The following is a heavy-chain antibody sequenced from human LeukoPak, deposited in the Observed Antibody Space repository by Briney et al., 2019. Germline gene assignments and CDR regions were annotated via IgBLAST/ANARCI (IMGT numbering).Heavy chain of an antibody. CDR2: ISSSSSYI. Sequence: GGSLRLSCAASEFTFSSYSMNWVRQAPGKGLEWVSSISSSSSYIYYADSVKGRFTISRDKAKNSLYLQMNSLRAEDTAIYYCAREGMVATFDYWGQGTLVTVSS. D-gene: IGHD5-12*01. CDR3: AREGMVATFDY. J-gene: IGHJ4*02. CDR1: EFTFSSYS. V-gene: IGHV3-21*01.